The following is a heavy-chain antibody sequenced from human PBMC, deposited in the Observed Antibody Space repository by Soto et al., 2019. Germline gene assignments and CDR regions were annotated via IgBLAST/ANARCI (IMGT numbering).Heavy chain of an antibody. CDR1: GYSISAGGYY. CDR2: FYSSGSI. V-gene: IGHV4-31*03. D-gene: IGHD6-19*01. CDR3: ARMYSSGSGWFHP. J-gene: IGHJ5*02. Sequence: SETLSLTCFVSGYSISAGGYYRSWIRHHPGKGLEWIGSFYSSGSIIYNPSPRSRVSISGDTSSNQFSMSLTSVTAADTARYYCARMYSSGSGWFHPWGQGTLVSSSS.